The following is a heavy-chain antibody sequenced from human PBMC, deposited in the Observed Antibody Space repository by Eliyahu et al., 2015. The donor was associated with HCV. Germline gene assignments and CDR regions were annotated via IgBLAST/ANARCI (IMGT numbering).Heavy chain of an antibody. CDR3: ARIGSGYTYYYYGMDV. J-gene: IGHJ6*02. CDR2: IIPILGIA. D-gene: IGHD3-22*01. CDR1: GGTFSSYT. Sequence: QVQLVQSGAEVKKPGSSVKVSCKAXGGTFSSYTISWVRQAPGQGLEWMGRIIPILGIANYAQKFQGRVTITADKSTSTAYMKLSSLRSEDTAVYYCARIGSGYTYYYYGMDVWGQGTTVTVSS. V-gene: IGHV1-69*02.